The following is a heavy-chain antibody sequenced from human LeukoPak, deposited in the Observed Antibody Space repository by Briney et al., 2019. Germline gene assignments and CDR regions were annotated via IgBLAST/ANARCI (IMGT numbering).Heavy chain of an antibody. D-gene: IGHD2-2*01. J-gene: IGHJ5*02. CDR2: IYSGGST. V-gene: IGHV3-66*01. CDR3: ARDCSSNICHPA. Sequence: TGGSLRLFCAASGFTVSSNYMSWVRQAPGKGLEWVSVIYSGGSTYYADSVKGRFTISRDNDRNSLYLQMNSLRDEDTAVYYCARDCSSNICHPAWGQGTLVTVSS. CDR1: GFTVSSNY.